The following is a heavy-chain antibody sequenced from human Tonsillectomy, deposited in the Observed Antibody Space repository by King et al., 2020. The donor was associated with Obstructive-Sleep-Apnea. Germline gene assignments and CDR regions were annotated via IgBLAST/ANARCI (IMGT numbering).Heavy chain of an antibody. Sequence: VQLVQSGAEVKKPGESLEISCKASGYSFISYWSGWVRQMPGKGLEWMGIIYPCDSDLRYSPSFRGQVTISADKSINTAYLQWRSLKASDTAMYYCTRPSAEVVTAIRFEYWGQGTLVTVSS. CDR3: TRPSAEVVTAIRFEY. CDR2: IYPCDSDL. CDR1: GYSFISYW. J-gene: IGHJ4*02. D-gene: IGHD2-21*02. V-gene: IGHV5-51*01.